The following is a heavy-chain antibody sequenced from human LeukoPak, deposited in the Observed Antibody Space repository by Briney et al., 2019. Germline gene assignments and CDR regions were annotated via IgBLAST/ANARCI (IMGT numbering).Heavy chain of an antibody. D-gene: IGHD6-25*01. J-gene: IGHJ3*02. CDR1: GGSISSYY. CDR3: ARGRAHPSPQAERRAFDI. V-gene: IGHV4-4*07. Sequence: ASETLSLTCTVSGGSISSYYWRWMRQPAGKGLEWIGRIYTSGSTNYNPSLKSRVTMSVDTSKNQFSLKLSSVTAADTAVYYCARGRAHPSPQAERRAFDIWGQGTMVTVSS. CDR2: IYTSGST.